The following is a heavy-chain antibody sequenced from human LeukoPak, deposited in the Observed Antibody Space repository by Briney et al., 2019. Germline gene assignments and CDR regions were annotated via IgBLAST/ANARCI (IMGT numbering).Heavy chain of an antibody. CDR2: ISADNSNP. Sequence: ASVKVACKTSGYSFSSYGISWVRQAPGQGLEWVGWISADNSNPHYAQKYQDRVTMTTDPSTSTAYLELRSLRSDDTAMYYCARDQEGILWFGESASYLDYWGQGTLLTVSS. V-gene: IGHV1-18*01. CDR1: GYSFSSYG. CDR3: ARDQEGILWFGESASYLDY. J-gene: IGHJ4*02. D-gene: IGHD3-10*01.